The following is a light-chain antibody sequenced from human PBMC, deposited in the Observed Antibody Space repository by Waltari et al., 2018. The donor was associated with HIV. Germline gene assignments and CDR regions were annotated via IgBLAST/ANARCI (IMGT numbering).Light chain of an antibody. Sequence: VTISCTGSSSNIGAGFDVHWYQQLPETAPKLLIYYNSNRPSGVPDRFSGSKSGTSASLAITGLQAEDEADYYCQSYDSSLSGWVFGGGTKLTVL. J-gene: IGLJ3*02. CDR3: QSYDSSLSGWV. CDR1: SSNIGAGFD. V-gene: IGLV1-40*01. CDR2: YNS.